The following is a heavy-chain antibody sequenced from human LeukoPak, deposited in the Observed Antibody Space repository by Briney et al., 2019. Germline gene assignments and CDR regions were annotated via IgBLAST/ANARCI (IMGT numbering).Heavy chain of an antibody. D-gene: IGHD5-12*01. V-gene: IGHV5-51*01. J-gene: IGHJ4*02. CDR3: ASRWYVSGSLYYFDY. CDR1: GYSFSTYW. CDR2: LHPGDSDA. Sequence: GESLKISCKGSGYSFSTYWIGWVRQMPGKGLEWMGILHPGDSDARYSPSFQGQVTISADKSISTAYLQWSSLKASDTAMYYCASRWYVSGSLYYFDYWGQGTLVTVSS.